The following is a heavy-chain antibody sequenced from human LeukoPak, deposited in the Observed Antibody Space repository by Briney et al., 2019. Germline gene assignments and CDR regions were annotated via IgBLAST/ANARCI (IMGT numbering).Heavy chain of an antibody. CDR3: ARGVESGSTLGWFDP. CDR2: ISAYNGNT. J-gene: IGHJ5*02. D-gene: IGHD5-24*01. Sequence: ASVKVSCKASGYTFTSYGISWVRQAPGQGLEWMAWISAYNGNTHYAQKFQDRITITTDTSTTTAYMEMTSLRSDDTAVYYCARGVESGSTLGWFDPWGQGTLVTVSS. CDR1: GYTFTSYG. V-gene: IGHV1-18*01.